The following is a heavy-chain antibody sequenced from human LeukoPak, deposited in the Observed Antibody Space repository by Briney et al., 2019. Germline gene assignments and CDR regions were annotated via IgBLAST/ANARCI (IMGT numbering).Heavy chain of an antibody. V-gene: IGHV4-30-4*01. CDR1: GGSLSSGDYY. CDR3: ARGEDVHTPDY. Sequence: SQTLSLTCTVSGGSLSSGDYYWRWIRQPPGKGLEWIGYIYYSGSTYYNPSIKSRFTISVDTSKNQFSQKLSSVTAADTAVYYSARGEDVHTPDYWGQGTLVIVSS. CDR2: IYYSGST. J-gene: IGHJ4*02. D-gene: IGHD2-15*01.